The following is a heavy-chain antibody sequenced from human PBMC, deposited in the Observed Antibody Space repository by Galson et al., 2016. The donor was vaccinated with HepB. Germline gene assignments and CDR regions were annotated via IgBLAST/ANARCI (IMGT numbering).Heavy chain of an antibody. D-gene: IGHD3-22*01. J-gene: IGHJ3*02. V-gene: IGHV3-23*01. CDR2: ISDSGGST. CDR3: AIGGGYYWSNAFDI. CDR1: EFTFSSYA. Sequence: SLRLSCAASEFTFSSYAWGWVRQAPGKGLEWVSGISDSGGSTYYADSVKGRFTISRDNSKNTLYLQMNSLRAEDTAVYYCAIGGGYYWSNAFDIWGQGTMVTVSS.